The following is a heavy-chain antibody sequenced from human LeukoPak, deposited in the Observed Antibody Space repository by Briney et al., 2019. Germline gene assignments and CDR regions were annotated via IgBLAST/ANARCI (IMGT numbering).Heavy chain of an antibody. D-gene: IGHD5-24*01. CDR2: IYYSGST. Sequence: PSETLSLTCTVSGGSISSYYWGWIRQPPGKGLEWIGSIYYSGSTYYNPSLKSRVTISVDTSKNQFSLKLSSVTAADTAVYYCAAIEMATIDYWGQGTLVTVSS. J-gene: IGHJ4*02. V-gene: IGHV4-39*01. CDR3: AAIEMATIDY. CDR1: GGSISSYY.